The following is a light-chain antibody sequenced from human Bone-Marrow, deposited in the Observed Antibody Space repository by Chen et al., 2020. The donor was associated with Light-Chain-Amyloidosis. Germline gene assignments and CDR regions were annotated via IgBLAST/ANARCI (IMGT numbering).Light chain of an antibody. CDR2: ADS. V-gene: IGLV3-21*02. Sequence: SYVLTQPSSVSVAPGHKGTIAWGGHNIGSTSVHWYQQTPGQAPLLVVYADSDRPSGIPDRLSGSNSGDTSTLTISRVQAGYEADYYCQVWDRSSDRPVFGGGTKLTVL. CDR1: NIGSTS. CDR3: QVWDRSSDRPV. J-gene: IGLJ3*02.